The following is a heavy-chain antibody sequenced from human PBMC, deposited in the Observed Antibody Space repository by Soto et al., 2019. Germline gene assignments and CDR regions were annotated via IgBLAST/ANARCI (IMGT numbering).Heavy chain of an antibody. CDR1: VGSISISSYY. J-gene: IGHJ4*02. V-gene: IGHV4-39*01. CDR2: IYYSGST. Sequence: PSETLSVNCIFSVGSISISSYYWGWIRQPPGKGLEWIGSIYYSGSTYYDPSLKSRVTISVDTSKNQFSLKLSSVTAADTAVYYCARGYCSGGSCYRYWGQGSKVTVSS. D-gene: IGHD2-15*01. CDR3: ARGYCSGGSCYRY.